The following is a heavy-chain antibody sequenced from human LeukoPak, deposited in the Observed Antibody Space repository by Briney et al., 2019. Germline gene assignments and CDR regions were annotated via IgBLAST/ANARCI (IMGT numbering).Heavy chain of an antibody. Sequence: PGGSLRLSCAASGFTFASYAMSWVRQAPGKGLEWVSSISGSGGSTYYADSVKGRFTISRDNSKNTLYLQMNSLRAEDTAVYYCARRITRRGIDYWGQGTLVTVSS. V-gene: IGHV3-23*01. CDR2: ISGSGGST. J-gene: IGHJ4*02. CDR1: GFTFASYA. D-gene: IGHD1-20*01. CDR3: ARRITRRGIDY.